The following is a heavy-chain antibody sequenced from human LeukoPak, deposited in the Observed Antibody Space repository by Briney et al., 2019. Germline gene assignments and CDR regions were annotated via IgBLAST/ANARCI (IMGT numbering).Heavy chain of an antibody. V-gene: IGHV4-4*02. J-gene: IGHJ4*02. D-gene: IGHD6-19*01. CDR3: AGLEGRYSTDWFYFFDY. CDR2: MYLGGTT. CDR1: GGSISSLNL. Sequence: NPSETLSLTCIVSGGSISSLNLWSWLRQPPGKGLEWIGKMYLGGTTNFNPSLKSRVTILIDKSKSQLSLQLTSVTAADTAVYYCAGLEGRYSTDWFYFFDYWGQGALVTVSS.